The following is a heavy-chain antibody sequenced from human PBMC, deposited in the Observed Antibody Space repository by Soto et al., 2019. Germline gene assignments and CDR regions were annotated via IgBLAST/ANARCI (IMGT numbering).Heavy chain of an antibody. D-gene: IGHD3-22*01. CDR1: GFTFSNAW. Sequence: GGSLRLSCAASGFTFSNAWMSWVRQAPGKGLEWVGRIKSKTDGGTTDYAAPVKGRFTISRDDSKNTLYLQMNSLKTEDTAVYYCTPDSSEPFNHIDYWGQGTLVTVSS. V-gene: IGHV3-15*01. CDR2: IKSKTDGGTT. J-gene: IGHJ4*02. CDR3: TPDSSEPFNHIDY.